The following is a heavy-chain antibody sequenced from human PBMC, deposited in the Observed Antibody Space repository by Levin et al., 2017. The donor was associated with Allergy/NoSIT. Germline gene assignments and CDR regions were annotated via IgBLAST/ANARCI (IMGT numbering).Heavy chain of an antibody. V-gene: IGHV4-59*01. D-gene: IGHD4-17*01. CDR2: IYYSGST. CDR1: GGSISSYY. Sequence: SETLSLTCTVSGGSISSYYWSWIRQPPGKGLEWIGYIYYSGSTNYNPSLKSRVTISVDTSKNQFSLKLSSVTAADTAVYYCARRAHYGGMDVWGQGTTVTVSS. J-gene: IGHJ6*02. CDR3: ARRAHYGGMDV.